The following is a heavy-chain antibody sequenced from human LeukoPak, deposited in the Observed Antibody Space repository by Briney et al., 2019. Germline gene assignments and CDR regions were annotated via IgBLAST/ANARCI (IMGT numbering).Heavy chain of an antibody. CDR3: ARGSVGATLYNWFDP. Sequence: HWASVKVSCKASGGTFSSYDISWVRQAPGQGLEWMGGIIPIFGTANYAQKFQGRVTITADESTSTAYMELSSLRSEDTAVYYCARGSVGATLYNWFDPWGQGTLVTVSS. CDR2: IIPIFGTA. CDR1: GGTFSSYD. J-gene: IGHJ5*02. V-gene: IGHV1-69*13. D-gene: IGHD1-26*01.